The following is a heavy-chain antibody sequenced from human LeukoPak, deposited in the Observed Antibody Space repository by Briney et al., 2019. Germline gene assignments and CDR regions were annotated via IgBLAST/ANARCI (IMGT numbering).Heavy chain of an antibody. V-gene: IGHV4-39*07. Sequence: SETLSLTCTVSGGSISSSSYYWGWFRQPPGKGLEWIGSIYYSGSTYYNPSLKSRVTISVDTSKNQFSLKLSSVTAADTAVYYCARDLGTRLDYWGQGTLVTVSS. CDR1: GGSISSSSYY. CDR2: IYYSGST. J-gene: IGHJ4*02. CDR3: ARDLGTRLDY. D-gene: IGHD1-1*01.